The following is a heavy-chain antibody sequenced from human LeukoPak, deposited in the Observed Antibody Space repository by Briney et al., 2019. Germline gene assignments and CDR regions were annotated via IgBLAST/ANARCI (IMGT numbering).Heavy chain of an antibody. Sequence: SVKVSCKASGGTFSSYAISWVRQAPGQGLEWMGGIIPIFGTANYAQKIQGRVTITTDESTSTAYMELSSLRSEDTAVYYCARVSRDYGGNPFDYWGQGTLVTVSS. D-gene: IGHD4-23*01. CDR1: GGTFSSYA. CDR3: ARVSRDYGGNPFDY. CDR2: IIPIFGTA. J-gene: IGHJ4*02. V-gene: IGHV1-69*05.